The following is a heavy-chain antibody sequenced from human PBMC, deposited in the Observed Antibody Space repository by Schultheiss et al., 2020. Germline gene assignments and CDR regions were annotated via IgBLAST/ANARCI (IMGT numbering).Heavy chain of an antibody. V-gene: IGHV3-23*01. CDR3: AKSYYYGSGDYYFYYNGMDV. J-gene: IGHJ6*02. CDR1: GFAFRNYA. Sequence: GGSLRLSCAASGFAFRNYAMTWASQAPGKWLEWVSVISGSGRNTYYADSVNGRFTISRDNSKNTLYVQMNSLRAEDTAVYYCAKSYYYGSGDYYFYYNGMDVWGQGTTVT. D-gene: IGHD3-10*01. CDR2: ISGSGRNT.